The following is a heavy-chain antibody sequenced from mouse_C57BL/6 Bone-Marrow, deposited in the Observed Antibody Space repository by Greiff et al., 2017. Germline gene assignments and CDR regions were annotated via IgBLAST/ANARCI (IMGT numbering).Heavy chain of an antibody. CDR3: ARGGYGSILYYYAMDY. CDR2: IYPGDGDT. D-gene: IGHD1-1*01. Sequence: QVQLKQSGAELVKPGASVKISCKASGYAFSSYWMNWVKQRPGKGLEWIGQIYPGDGDTNYNGKFKGKATLTADKSSSTAYMQLSSLTSEDSAVYFGARGGYGSILYYYAMDYWGQGTSVTVSS. V-gene: IGHV1-80*01. J-gene: IGHJ4*01. CDR1: GYAFSSYW.